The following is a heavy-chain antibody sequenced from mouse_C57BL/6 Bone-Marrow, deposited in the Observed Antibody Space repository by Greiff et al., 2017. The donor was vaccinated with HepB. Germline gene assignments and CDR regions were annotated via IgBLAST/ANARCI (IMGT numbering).Heavy chain of an antibody. CDR3: ASWLRWYFDV. V-gene: IGHV1-81*01. Sequence: VKVVESGAELARPGASVKLSCKASGYTFTSYGISWVKQRTGQGLEWIGEIYPRSGNTYYNEKFKGKATLTADKSSSTAYMELRSLTSEDSAVYFCASWLRWYFDVWGTGTTVTVSS. CDR2: IYPRSGNT. D-gene: IGHD2-2*01. J-gene: IGHJ1*03. CDR1: GYTFTSYG.